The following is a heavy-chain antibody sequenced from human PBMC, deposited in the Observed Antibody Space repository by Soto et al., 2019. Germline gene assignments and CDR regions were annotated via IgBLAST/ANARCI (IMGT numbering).Heavy chain of an antibody. V-gene: IGHV3-15*01. CDR2: IKSKTDGGTI. D-gene: IGHD2-8*01. J-gene: IGHJ4*02. CDR1: GFTFTNAW. CDR3: TTTKGRLPPPTKDY. Sequence: EVQLVESGGGLVKPGGSLRVSCTTSGFTFTNAWMSWVRQAPGKGLEWVGRIKSKTDGGTIDYAAPVKGRFTISREDSKNTLYLQMNAVQAEDTAVYYCTTTKGRLPPPTKDYWGQGTLVTVSS.